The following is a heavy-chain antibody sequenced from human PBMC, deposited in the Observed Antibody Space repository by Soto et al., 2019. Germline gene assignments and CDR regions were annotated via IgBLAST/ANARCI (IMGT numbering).Heavy chain of an antibody. CDR1: GGSISSSSYY. J-gene: IGHJ2*01. V-gene: IGHV4-39*01. CDR2: IYYSGST. CDR3: ATPYGDYENWYFEL. Sequence: ETLSLTCTVSGGSISSSSYYWGWIRQPPGKGLEWIGSIYYSGSTYYNPSLKSRVTISVDTSKNQFSLKLSSVTAADTAVYYCATPYGDYENWYFELWGRGTLVTVSS. D-gene: IGHD4-17*01.